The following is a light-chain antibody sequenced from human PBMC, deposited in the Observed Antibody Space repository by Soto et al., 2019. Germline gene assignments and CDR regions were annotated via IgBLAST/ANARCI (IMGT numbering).Light chain of an antibody. Sequence: DIQLTQSPSSLSATVGDRVTITCQASQDIRKYLNWYQQKPGKAPKLLIYDASNRETGVPSRFSGSGSGTDFSLSIDSLQPEDIATYYSQQYEHPPYTFGQGTTLEIK. CDR1: QDIRKY. CDR3: QQYEHPPYT. CDR2: DAS. J-gene: IGKJ2*01. V-gene: IGKV1-33*01.